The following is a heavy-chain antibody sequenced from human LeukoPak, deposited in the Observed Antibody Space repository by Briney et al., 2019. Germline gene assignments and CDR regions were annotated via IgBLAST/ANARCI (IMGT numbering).Heavy chain of an antibody. Sequence: PSETLSLTCTVSAGSISGSYWGWIRQPPGNGLEWIGYTHYSGSTNYNPSIKSRVTISADNSKNQFSLKLSSATAADTAVYYCARDGVSGTPAFDIWGQGTMVTVSS. CDR2: THYSGST. CDR1: AGSISGSY. D-gene: IGHD1-14*01. CDR3: ARDGVSGTPAFDI. J-gene: IGHJ3*02. V-gene: IGHV4-59*01.